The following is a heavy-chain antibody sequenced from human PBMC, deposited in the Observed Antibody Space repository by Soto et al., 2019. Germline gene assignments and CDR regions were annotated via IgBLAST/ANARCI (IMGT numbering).Heavy chain of an antibody. D-gene: IGHD1-1*01. CDR1: GFTFGDNH. J-gene: IGHJ4*02. CDR3: TRWKESYSDY. Sequence: GGSLRLSCTVSGFTFGDNHVSWFRQAPGKGLEWVSFIRSEANGGTTEYAASVKGRFTISKDDSKSIAYLQMNSLKIEDTAVYYCTRWKESYSDYWGQGTLVTVSS. CDR2: IRSEANGGTT. V-gene: IGHV3-49*03.